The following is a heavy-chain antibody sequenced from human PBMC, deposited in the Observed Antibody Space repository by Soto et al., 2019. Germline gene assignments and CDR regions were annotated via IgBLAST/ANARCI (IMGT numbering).Heavy chain of an antibody. J-gene: IGHJ6*02. CDR2: INHSGST. D-gene: IGHD3-9*01. CDR3: AREDYDILTGYPYYYGMDV. CDR1: GGSFSGYY. V-gene: IGHV4-34*01. Sequence: LSLTCAVYGGSFSGYYWSWIRQPPGKGLEWIGEINHSGSTNYNPSLKSRVTISVDTSKNQFSLKLSSVTAADTAVYYCAREDYDILTGYPYYYGMDVWGQGTTVTVSS.